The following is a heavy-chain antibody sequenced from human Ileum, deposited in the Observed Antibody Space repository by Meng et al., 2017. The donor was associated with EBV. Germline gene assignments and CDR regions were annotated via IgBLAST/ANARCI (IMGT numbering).Heavy chain of an antibody. V-gene: IGHV4-34*01. CDR2: INHSGST. Sequence: QVQLQQCGSGLFKPSENLSRTCAFYGGSFSGDYWSWIRQPPGKGLEWIGEINHSGSTNYNPSLKSRVTISVDASKNQFSLKLSSVTAADTAVYYCARGNKVSDRGFDYWGQGTLVTVSS. D-gene: IGHD3-10*01. J-gene: IGHJ4*02. CDR1: GGSFSGDY. CDR3: ARGNKVSDRGFDY.